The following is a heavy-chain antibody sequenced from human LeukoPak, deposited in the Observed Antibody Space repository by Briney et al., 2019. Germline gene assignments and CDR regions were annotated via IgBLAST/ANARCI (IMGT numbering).Heavy chain of an antibody. V-gene: IGHV4-59*01. CDR3: ARGWFAEGTRFDP. D-gene: IGHD3-10*01. J-gene: IGHJ5*02. CDR1: GGSISSYY. Sequence: PSETLSLTCTVSGGSISSYYWSWIRQPPGKGLEWIGYISYSGSSNYNPALKSRVTISIDTSKNQFSLKLSSVTAADTAVYYCARGWFAEGTRFDPWGQGTLVTVSS. CDR2: ISYSGSS.